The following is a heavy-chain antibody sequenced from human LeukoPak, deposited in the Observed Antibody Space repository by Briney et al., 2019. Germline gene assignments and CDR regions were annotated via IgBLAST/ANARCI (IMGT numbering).Heavy chain of an antibody. CDR1: GGSFSGYY. V-gene: IGHV4-34*01. D-gene: IGHD3-10*01. J-gene: IGHJ4*02. Sequence: SETLSLTCAVYGGSFSGYYWSWIRQPPGKGLEWIGEINHSGSTNYNPSLKSRVTISVDTSKNQFSLKLSSVTAADTAVYYCARGSARVGSGSYFDRYYFDYWGQGTLVTVSS. CDR3: ARGSARVGSGSYFDRYYFDY. CDR2: INHSGST.